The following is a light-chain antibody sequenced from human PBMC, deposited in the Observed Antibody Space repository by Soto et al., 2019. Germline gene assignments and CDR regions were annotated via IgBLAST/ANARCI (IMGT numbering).Light chain of an antibody. CDR2: AAS. CDR1: QGIRNS. J-gene: IGKJ1*01. Sequence: DIQMTQSPSSLSASVGDGVSITCRASQGIRNSLAWYQQKPGKVPKLLIYAASTLESGVSSRFSGSGYGTDFTLTISGLQPEDVATYFCQKYNSGPPWTFGPGTKVELK. V-gene: IGKV1-27*01. CDR3: QKYNSGPPWT.